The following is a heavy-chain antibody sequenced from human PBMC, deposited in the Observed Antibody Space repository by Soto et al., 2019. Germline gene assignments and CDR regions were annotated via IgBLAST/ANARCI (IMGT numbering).Heavy chain of an antibody. CDR3: AREDGITGTTLAYYGMDV. Sequence: PSQTLSLTCAISGDSVSSNSAAWNWIRQSPSRGLEWLGRTYYRSKWYNDYAVSVKSRITINPDTSKNQFSLQLNSVTPEGTAVYYCAREDGITGTTLAYYGMDVWGQGTTVTVSS. V-gene: IGHV6-1*01. CDR1: GDSVSSNSAA. D-gene: IGHD1-7*01. J-gene: IGHJ6*02. CDR2: TYYRSKWYN.